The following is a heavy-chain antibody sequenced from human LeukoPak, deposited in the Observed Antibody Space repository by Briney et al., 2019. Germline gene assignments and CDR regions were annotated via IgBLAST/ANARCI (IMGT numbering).Heavy chain of an antibody. V-gene: IGHV3-30*18. Sequence: PGGSLRLSCAASGFTFSGYGMHWVRQAPGTGLEWVAVISYDGSNKYYADSVKGRFTISRDNSKNTLYLQTNSLRAEDTAVYYCAKGSSPYDYYYYGMDVWGQGTTVTVSS. CDR1: GFTFSGYG. D-gene: IGHD2-2*01. CDR2: ISYDGSNK. CDR3: AKGSSPYDYYYYGMDV. J-gene: IGHJ6*02.